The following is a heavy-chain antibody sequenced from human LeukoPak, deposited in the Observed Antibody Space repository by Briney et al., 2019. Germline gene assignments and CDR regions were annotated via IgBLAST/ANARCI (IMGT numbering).Heavy chain of an antibody. CDR1: GGSFSGYY. V-gene: IGHV4-34*01. D-gene: IGHD6-19*01. CDR2: INHSGST. J-gene: IGHJ4*02. Sequence: PSETLSLTCAVYGGSFSGYYWSWIRQPPGKGLEWIGEINHSGSTDYNPSLKSRVTISVDTSKNRFSLKLSSVTAADTAVYYCARGEYSSGWYYMDYWGQGTLVTVSS. CDR3: ARGEYSSGWYYMDY.